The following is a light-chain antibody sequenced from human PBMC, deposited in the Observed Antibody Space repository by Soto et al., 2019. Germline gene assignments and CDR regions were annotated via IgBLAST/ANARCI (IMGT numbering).Light chain of an antibody. CDR1: QSISSW. Sequence: DIQMTQSPSTLSAPVGDRVTITCRASQSISSWLAWYQQKPGKAPKLLIFDASTLESGVPSRFSGSGSGTEFTLTISSLQPDDFATYYCQHYYTYFPYTFGQGTKLEIK. CDR2: DAS. CDR3: QHYYTYFPYT. V-gene: IGKV1-5*01. J-gene: IGKJ2*01.